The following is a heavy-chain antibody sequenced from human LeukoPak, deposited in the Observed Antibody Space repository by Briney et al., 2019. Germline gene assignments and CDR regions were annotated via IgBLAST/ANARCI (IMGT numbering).Heavy chain of an antibody. CDR1: GLTVSSNF. CDR3: ASWPGGWYGEDS. V-gene: IGHV3-53*01. Sequence: GGSLRLSCAATGLTVSSNFMSWVRQAPGKGLEWVSVIYGGGSTYYADSVKGRFTISRDTPKNTLYLPMNSLRVEDTAVYYCASWPGGWYGEDSWGQGTLVTVSS. J-gene: IGHJ4*02. CDR2: IYGGGST. D-gene: IGHD6-19*01.